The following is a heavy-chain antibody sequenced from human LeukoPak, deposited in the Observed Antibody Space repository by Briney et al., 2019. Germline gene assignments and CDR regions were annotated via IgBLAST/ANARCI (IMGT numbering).Heavy chain of an antibody. J-gene: IGHJ4*02. CDR2: IYYSGST. V-gene: IGHV4-39*07. Sequence: KPSETLSLTCTVSGGSVSSSIYYWGWLRQPPGKGLEWIGSIYYSGSTSYNPSLKSRVTISVDTSKNQFSLKLSSVTAADTAVYYCARGMATINYFDYWGQGTLVTVSS. CDR3: ARGMATINYFDY. CDR1: GGSVSSSIYY. D-gene: IGHD5-24*01.